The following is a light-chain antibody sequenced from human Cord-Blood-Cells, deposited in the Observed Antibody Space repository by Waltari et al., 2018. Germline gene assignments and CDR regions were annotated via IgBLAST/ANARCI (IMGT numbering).Light chain of an antibody. J-gene: IGLJ2*01. CDR2: EGS. V-gene: IGLV2-23*01. Sequence: QSALTQPASVSGSPGQSLTISCTGTSSDVGIYNLVSWYQQHTGKAPKLMIYEGSKRPSGVSNRFSGSKSGNTASLTISGLQAEDEADYYCCSYAGSSTVVFGGGTKLTVL. CDR1: SSDVGIYNL. CDR3: CSYAGSSTVV.